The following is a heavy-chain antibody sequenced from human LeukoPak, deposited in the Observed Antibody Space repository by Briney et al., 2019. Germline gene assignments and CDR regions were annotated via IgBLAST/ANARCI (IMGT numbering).Heavy chain of an antibody. Sequence: PSETLSLTCTVPGGAISSYFWSWIRQPPGKGLEWIGYIYYSGSTKYNPSLKSRVTISVDTSKNQFSLKLSSVTAADTAVYYCASFDRSGYYPGWGQGTLVTVSS. CDR1: GGAISSYF. CDR2: IYYSGST. D-gene: IGHD3-22*01. V-gene: IGHV4-59*08. J-gene: IGHJ4*02. CDR3: ASFDRSGYYPG.